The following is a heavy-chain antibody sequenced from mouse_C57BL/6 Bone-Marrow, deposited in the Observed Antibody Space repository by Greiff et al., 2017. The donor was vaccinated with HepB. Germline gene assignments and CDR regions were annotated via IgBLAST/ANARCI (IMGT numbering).Heavy chain of an antibody. V-gene: IGHV5-9-1*02. CDR3: TRGPLLLRWGAMDY. CDR1: GFTFSSYA. D-gene: IGHD1-1*01. Sequence: EVKLMESGEGLVKPGGSLKLSCAASGFTFSSYAMSWVRQTPEKRLEWVAYISSGGDYIYYADTVKGRFTISRDNARNTLYLQMSSLKSEDTAMYYCTRGPLLLRWGAMDYWGQGTSVTVSS. CDR2: ISSGGDYI. J-gene: IGHJ4*01.